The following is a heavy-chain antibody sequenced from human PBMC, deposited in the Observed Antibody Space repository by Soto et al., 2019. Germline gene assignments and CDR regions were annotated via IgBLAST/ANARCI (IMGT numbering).Heavy chain of an antibody. J-gene: IGHJ5*02. V-gene: IGHV4-39*01. CDR2: IYYSGST. CDR1: GGSISSSSYY. Sequence: SETLSLTCTVSGGSISSSSYYWGWIRQPPGKGLEWIGSIYYSGSTYYNPSLKSRVTISVDTSKNQFSLKLSSVTAADTAVYYCARPLYGGNWFDPWGQGTLVTVSS. CDR3: ARPLYGGNWFDP. D-gene: IGHD2-15*01.